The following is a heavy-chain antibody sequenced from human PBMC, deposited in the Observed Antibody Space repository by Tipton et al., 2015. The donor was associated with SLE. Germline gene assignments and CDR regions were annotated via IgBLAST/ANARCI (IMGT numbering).Heavy chain of an antibody. Sequence: TLSLTCSVSGASISSGAIYWSWFRHHPGKGLEWIGYISYSGGTYYNPTLKSRVTLSVDTSKNHFSLELTSVTAADTAVYYCARQRLRLLSPLDAWGQGTTVTVS. V-gene: IGHV4-30-4*08. CDR3: ARQRLRLLSPLDA. CDR1: GASISSGAIY. CDR2: ISYSGGT. D-gene: IGHD3-10*01. J-gene: IGHJ6*02.